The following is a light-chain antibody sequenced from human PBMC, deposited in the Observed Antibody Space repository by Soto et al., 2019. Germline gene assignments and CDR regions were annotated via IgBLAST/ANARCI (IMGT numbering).Light chain of an antibody. CDR1: SSDVGSYNT. Sequence: QSPLTQPASVSGSPGQSITISCTGTSSDVGSYNTVSWYQQHPGKAPKLMIFEDTERPSGVSHRFSASKSGNTAYLSISGLQAEDEAYYYCCSSEGDTLVVFGGGTKVTVL. CDR2: EDT. J-gene: IGLJ2*01. V-gene: IGLV2-23*01. CDR3: CSSEGDTLVV.